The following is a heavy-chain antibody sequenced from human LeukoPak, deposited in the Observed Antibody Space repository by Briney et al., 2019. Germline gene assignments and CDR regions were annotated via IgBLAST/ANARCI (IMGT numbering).Heavy chain of an antibody. CDR1: GGSFSGYY. CDR2: INHSGST. J-gene: IGHJ4*02. Sequence: PSETLSLTCAVYGGSFSGYYWSWIRQPPGKGLEWIGEINHSGSTNYNPSLKSRVTISVDTSKNQFSLKLSSVTAADTAVYYCARDNGYEVASYYFDYWGQGTLVTVSS. CDR3: ARDNGYEVASYYFDY. D-gene: IGHD3-3*01. V-gene: IGHV4-34*01.